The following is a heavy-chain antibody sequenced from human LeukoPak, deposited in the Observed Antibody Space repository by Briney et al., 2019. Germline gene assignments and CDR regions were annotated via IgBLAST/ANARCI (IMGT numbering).Heavy chain of an antibody. D-gene: IGHD3-10*01. CDR1: GFTFSNYA. CDR3: AKGGTRGQFGDLFYFDY. Sequence: PGGSLRLSCAASGFTFSNYAMNWDRRAPGKGLEWVSSITSGGTSTYYADSVKGRFTISGDNSKKTLYLQMNSLRAEDTAVYYCAKGGTRGQFGDLFYFDYWGQGILVTVSS. V-gene: IGHV3-23*01. CDR2: ITSGGTST. J-gene: IGHJ4*02.